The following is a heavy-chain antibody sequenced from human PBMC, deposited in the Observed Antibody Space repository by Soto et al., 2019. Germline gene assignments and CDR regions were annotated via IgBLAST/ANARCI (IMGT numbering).Heavy chain of an antibody. J-gene: IGHJ6*02. Sequence: PSQTLSLTCGISGDSVSSNGASWNWIRQSPSRGLEWLGRTYYRSKWFYDYAPSVESRMSITPDTSRNQFSLQLTSVSPEDTAVYYCVRVSCSAGTCLDGTAVWGPGTTVTVCS. CDR1: GDSVSSNGAS. D-gene: IGHD3-16*01. V-gene: IGHV6-1*01. CDR2: TYYRSKWFY. CDR3: VRVSCSAGTCLDGTAV.